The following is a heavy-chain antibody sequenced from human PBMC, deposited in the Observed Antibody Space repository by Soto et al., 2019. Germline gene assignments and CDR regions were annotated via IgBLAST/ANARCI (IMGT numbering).Heavy chain of an antibody. Sequence: PSETLSLTCTVSSGSISSYYWSWIRQPPGKGLEWIGYIYYSGSTNYNPSLKSRVTISVDTSKNQFSLKLSSVTAADTAVYYCARYDLRGSCPDAFDIWGQGTMITV. CDR1: SGSISSYY. CDR2: IYYSGST. CDR3: ARYDLRGSCPDAFDI. D-gene: IGHD1-26*01. V-gene: IGHV4-59*08. J-gene: IGHJ3*02.